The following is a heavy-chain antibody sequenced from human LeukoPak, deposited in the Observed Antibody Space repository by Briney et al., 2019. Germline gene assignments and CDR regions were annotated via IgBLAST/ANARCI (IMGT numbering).Heavy chain of an antibody. D-gene: IGHD1-26*01. CDR2: ISSGSTYI. CDR3: ARGELADAFDI. V-gene: IGHV3-21*01. J-gene: IGHJ3*02. CDR1: GFTFSSYT. Sequence: KPGGSLRLSCAASGFTFSSYTMNWVRLAPGKGLEWVSSISSGSTYIYYSDSVKGRFTISRDNSKNSLYLQMNSLRAEDTAVYYCARGELADAFDIWGQGTMVTVST.